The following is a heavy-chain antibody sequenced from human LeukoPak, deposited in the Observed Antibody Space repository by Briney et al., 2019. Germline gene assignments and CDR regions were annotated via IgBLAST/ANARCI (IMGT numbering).Heavy chain of an antibody. Sequence: SETLSLTCTISGGSISGYYWSWMRQPAGKGLDWIGRMYSSGLTDYNPSLKRRATMSLDTPKNQFSLKLSSVTAADTAMCYCARVYCSGGNCFHFDYWGQGTLVTVSS. CDR1: GGSISGYY. D-gene: IGHD2-15*01. CDR3: ARVYCSGGNCFHFDY. V-gene: IGHV4-4*07. J-gene: IGHJ4*02. CDR2: MYSSGLT.